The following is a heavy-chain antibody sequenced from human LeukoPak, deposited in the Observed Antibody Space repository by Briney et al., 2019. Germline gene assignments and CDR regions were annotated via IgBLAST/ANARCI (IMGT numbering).Heavy chain of an antibody. CDR2: IYYSGST. D-gene: IGHD2-2*01. Sequence: SQTLSLTCTVSGGSISSGDYYWSWIRQPPGKGLEWIGYIYYSGSTYYNPSLKSRVTISVDKSKNQFSLKLSSVTAADTAVYYCATRLDCSSTSCYANFDYWGQGTLVTVSS. CDR1: GGSISSGDYY. V-gene: IGHV4-30-4*08. CDR3: ATRLDCSSTSCYANFDY. J-gene: IGHJ4*02.